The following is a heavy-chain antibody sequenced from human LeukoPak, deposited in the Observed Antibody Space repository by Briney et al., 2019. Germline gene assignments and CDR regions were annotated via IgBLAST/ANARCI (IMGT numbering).Heavy chain of an antibody. J-gene: IGHJ6*03. CDR3: ARDSSSSWSHYYYMDV. CDR1: GGSISSYY. D-gene: IGHD6-13*01. CDR2: IYYSGST. Sequence: PSETLSLTCTVSGGSISSYYWSWIRQPPGKGLEWIGYIYYSGSTNYNPSLKSRVTISVDTSKNQFSLKLSSVNAADTAVYYCARDSSSSWSHYYYMDVWGKGTTVTVSS. V-gene: IGHV4-59*01.